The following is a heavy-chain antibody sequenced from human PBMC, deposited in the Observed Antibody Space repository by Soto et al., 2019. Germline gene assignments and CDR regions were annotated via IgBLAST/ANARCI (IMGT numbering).Heavy chain of an antibody. D-gene: IGHD5-12*01. V-gene: IGHV5-51*01. CDR1: GYSFTSYW. Sequence: GESLKISCKGSGYSFTSYWISWVRQMPGKGLEWMGIIYPGDSDTRYSPSFQGQVTISADKSISTAYLQWSSLKASDTAMYYCARHAPDVDIVATTFDYWGQGTLVTGLL. CDR3: ARHAPDVDIVATTFDY. CDR2: IYPGDSDT. J-gene: IGHJ4*02.